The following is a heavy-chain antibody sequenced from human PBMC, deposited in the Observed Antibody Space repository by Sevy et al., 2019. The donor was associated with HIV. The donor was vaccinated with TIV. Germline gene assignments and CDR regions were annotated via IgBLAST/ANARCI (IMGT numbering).Heavy chain of an antibody. J-gene: IGHJ4*02. D-gene: IGHD6-13*01. Sequence: GESLKISCAASGFTFSSYGMHWVRQAPGKGLEWVAVIWSDGSNKYYADSVKGRFTISRDNSKNTLYLQMNSLRAEDTAVYYCASDRGIAAAGSLDYRGQGTLVTVSS. CDR1: GFTFSSYG. V-gene: IGHV3-33*08. CDR3: ASDRGIAAAGSLDY. CDR2: IWSDGSNK.